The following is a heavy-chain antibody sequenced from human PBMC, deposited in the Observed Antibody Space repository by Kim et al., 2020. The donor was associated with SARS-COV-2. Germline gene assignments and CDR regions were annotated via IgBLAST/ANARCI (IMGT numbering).Heavy chain of an antibody. Sequence: ETLSLTCTVSGGSVSSGSYYWSWIRQPPGKGLEWIGYIYYSGSTNYNPSLKSRVTISVDTSKNQFSLKLSSVTAADTAVYYCARVNHFGYCSGGSCYDYYGMDVWGQGTTVTVSS. V-gene: IGHV4-61*01. CDR1: GGSVSSGSYY. D-gene: IGHD2-15*01. CDR2: IYYSGST. J-gene: IGHJ6*02. CDR3: ARVNHFGYCSGGSCYDYYGMDV.